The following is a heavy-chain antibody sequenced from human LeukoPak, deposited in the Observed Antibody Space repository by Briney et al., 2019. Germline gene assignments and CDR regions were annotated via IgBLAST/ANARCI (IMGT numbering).Heavy chain of an antibody. CDR1: GFTFSSYS. D-gene: IGHD4-11*01. CDR3: ARVLNDYSNYEPHFDY. Sequence: GGSLRLSCAVSGFTFSSYSMNWVRQAPGKGLEWVSYISSSSSTIYYADSVKGRFTISRDNAKNSLYLQMNSLRAEDTAVYYCARVLNDYSNYEPHFDYWGQGTLVTVSS. CDR2: ISSSSSTI. J-gene: IGHJ4*02. V-gene: IGHV3-48*01.